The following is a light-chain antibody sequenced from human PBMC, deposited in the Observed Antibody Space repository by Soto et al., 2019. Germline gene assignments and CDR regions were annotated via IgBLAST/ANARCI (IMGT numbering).Light chain of an antibody. J-gene: IGLJ1*01. CDR3: TSYTRDTALV. Sequence: QSVLSQPPSACGSPGQSFTISCTGTISDVGGYNYVSWYQQHPGKAPKVIIYEVSNRPSGVSNRFSGYKYGSTASLTISGLQAQDEADYHCTSYTRDTALVFGTGTKVTV. V-gene: IGLV2-14*01. CDR1: ISDVGGYNY. CDR2: EVS.